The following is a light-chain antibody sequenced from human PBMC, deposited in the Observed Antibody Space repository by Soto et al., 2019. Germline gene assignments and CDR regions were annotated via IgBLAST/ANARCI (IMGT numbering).Light chain of an antibody. V-gene: IGKV3-20*01. CDR1: QSVSSSY. Sequence: IVLTQSPGTLSLSPGERATLSCRASQSVSSSYLAWYQQKPGQAPRLLIYGTSSRATAIPDRFSGSGSGTDFTLTISRLEPEDFAVYYCQQYGISSWTFVQGT. CDR2: GTS. J-gene: IGKJ1*01. CDR3: QQYGISSWT.